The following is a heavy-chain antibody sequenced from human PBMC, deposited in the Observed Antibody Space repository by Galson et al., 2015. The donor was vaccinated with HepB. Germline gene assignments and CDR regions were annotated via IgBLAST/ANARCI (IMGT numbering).Heavy chain of an antibody. V-gene: IGHV4-39*07. J-gene: IGHJ6*02. Sequence: ETLSLTCTVSGGSISSSSYYWGWIRQPPGKGLEWIGSIYYSGSTYYNPSLKSRVTISVDTSKNQFSLKLSSVTAADTAVYYCARDVAVVPAAYYYYYGMDVWGQGTTVTVSS. CDR1: GGSISSSSYY. CDR2: IYYSGST. D-gene: IGHD2-2*01. CDR3: ARDVAVVPAAYYYYYGMDV.